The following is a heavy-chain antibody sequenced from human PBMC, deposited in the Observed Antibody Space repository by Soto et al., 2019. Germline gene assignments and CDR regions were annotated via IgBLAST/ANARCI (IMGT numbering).Heavy chain of an antibody. CDR1: GGSISSGGYS. D-gene: IGHD2-15*01. CDR2: IYHSGST. J-gene: IGHJ4*02. Sequence: QLQLQESGSGLVKPSQTLSLTCAVSGGSISSGGYSWSWIRQPPGKGLEWIGYIYHSGSTYYNPSLQSRVTISVDRSKNQFSLKLSSVTAADTAVYYCARVGYGSGGSCYRGLGFDYWGQGTLVTVSS. CDR3: ARVGYGSGGSCYRGLGFDY. V-gene: IGHV4-30-2*01.